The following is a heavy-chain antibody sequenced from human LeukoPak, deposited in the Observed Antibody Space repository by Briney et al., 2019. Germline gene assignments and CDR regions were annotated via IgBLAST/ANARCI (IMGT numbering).Heavy chain of an antibody. D-gene: IGHD2-2*01. J-gene: IGHJ4*02. V-gene: IGHV4-34*01. Sequence: SETLSLTCTVFGGSFTDYFWTWIRHSPGKGLEWIGEINDYTGDSQYNPSLNSRVSISLEKSKNQHSLELRSVTAADTAMYYCARDKTFEVVNYFDYWGQGTPVTVSS. CDR2: INDYTGDS. CDR1: GGSFTDYF. CDR3: ARDKTFEVVNYFDY.